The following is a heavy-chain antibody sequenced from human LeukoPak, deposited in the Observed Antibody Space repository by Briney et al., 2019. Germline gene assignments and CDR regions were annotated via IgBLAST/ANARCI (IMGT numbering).Heavy chain of an antibody. D-gene: IGHD1-26*01. CDR2: MNPNSGNT. CDR1: GYTFTSYD. V-gene: IGHV1-8*01. CDR3: AREASGSYYQNDY. Sequence: ASVRVSCKASGYTFTSYDINWVRQATGQGLEWMGWMNPNSGNTGYAQKFQGRVTMTRNTSISTAYMELSSLSSEDTAVYYCAREASGSYYQNDYWGQGTLVTVSS. J-gene: IGHJ4*02.